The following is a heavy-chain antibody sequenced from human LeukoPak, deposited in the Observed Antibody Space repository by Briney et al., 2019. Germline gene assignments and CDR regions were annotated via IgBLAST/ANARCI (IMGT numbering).Heavy chain of an antibody. Sequence: SETLSLTCAVYGGSFSGYYWSWIRQPPGKGLEWIGEINHSGSTNYNPSLKSRVTISVDTSKNQFSLKLSSVTAADTAVCYCARESIITMVRGVIKGFTNWFDPWGQGTLVTVSS. D-gene: IGHD3-10*01. CDR1: GGSFSGYY. CDR2: INHSGST. J-gene: IGHJ5*02. V-gene: IGHV4-34*01. CDR3: ARESIITMVRGVIKGFTNWFDP.